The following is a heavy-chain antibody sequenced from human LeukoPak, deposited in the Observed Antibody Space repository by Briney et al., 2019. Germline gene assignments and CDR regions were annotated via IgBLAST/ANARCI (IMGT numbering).Heavy chain of an antibody. J-gene: IGHJ4*02. CDR1: GGSLSYYY. D-gene: IGHD1-26*01. V-gene: IGHV4-59*12. CDR3: ARDDRYSGSYED. Sequence: SETLSLTCSVSGGSLSYYYWSWIRQFPGKGLEWIGYISDGESPDYNPSLQSRVTISVDTSKNQFSLKLTSVTAADTAVYYCARDDRYSGSYEDWGQGTLVTVSS. CDR2: ISDGESP.